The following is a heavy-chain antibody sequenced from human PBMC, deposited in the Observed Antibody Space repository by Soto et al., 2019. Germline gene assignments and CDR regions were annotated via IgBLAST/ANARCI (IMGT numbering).Heavy chain of an antibody. CDR3: ARHPGYYDVLTGYSTYYFDS. D-gene: IGHD3-9*01. CDR1: GGSISFYY. CDR2: IYYRGNT. J-gene: IGHJ4*02. V-gene: IGHV4-59*08. Sequence: QVQLQESGPGLVKPSETLSLTCSVSGGSISFYYWSWIRQPPGKGLEWIGSIYYRGNTNYNPSFNSRVTISGDTSKNQFSLRLSSVTAADTAVYFCARHPGYYDVLTGYSTYYFDSWGQGTLVTVSS.